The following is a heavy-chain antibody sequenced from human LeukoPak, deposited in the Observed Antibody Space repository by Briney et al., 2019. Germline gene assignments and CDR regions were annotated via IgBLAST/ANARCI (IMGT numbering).Heavy chain of an antibody. D-gene: IGHD6-6*01. CDR1: GYTFTGYA. Sequence: GASVKVSCKASGYTFTGYAMHWVRQAPGQRLEWMGWINAGNGNTKYSQKFQGRVTITRDTSASTAYMELSSLRSEDTAVYYCARDQGTRPGDYWGQGTLVTVSS. CDR3: ARDQGTRPGDY. V-gene: IGHV1-3*01. CDR2: INAGNGNT. J-gene: IGHJ4*02.